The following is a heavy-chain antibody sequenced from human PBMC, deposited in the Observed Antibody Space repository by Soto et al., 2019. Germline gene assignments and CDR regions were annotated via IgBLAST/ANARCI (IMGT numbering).Heavy chain of an antibody. CDR1: GFTFSSYS. J-gene: IGHJ4*02. CDR3: ARAKVQLERLTEVDY. Sequence: PGGSLRLSCAASGFTFSSYSMNWVRQAPGKGLEWVSSISSSSSYIYYADSVKGRFTISRDNAKNSLYLQMNSLRAEDTAVYYCARAKVQLERLTEVDYWGQGTLVTVSS. V-gene: IGHV3-21*01. D-gene: IGHD1-1*01. CDR2: ISSSSSYI.